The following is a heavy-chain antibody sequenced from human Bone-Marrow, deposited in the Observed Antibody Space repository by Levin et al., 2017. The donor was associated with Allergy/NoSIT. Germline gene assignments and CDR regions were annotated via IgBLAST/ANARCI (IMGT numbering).Heavy chain of an antibody. CDR2: IIPILGIA. Sequence: SVKVSCKASGGTFSSYPISWVRQAPGQGLEWMGRIIPILGIANYAQKFQGRVTITADKSTSTAYMELSSLRSEDTAVYYCARAGLRYYYDSSGYPYYFDYWGQGTLVTVSS. CDR3: ARAGLRYYYDSSGYPYYFDY. V-gene: IGHV1-69*04. J-gene: IGHJ4*02. CDR1: GGTFSSYP. D-gene: IGHD3-22*01.